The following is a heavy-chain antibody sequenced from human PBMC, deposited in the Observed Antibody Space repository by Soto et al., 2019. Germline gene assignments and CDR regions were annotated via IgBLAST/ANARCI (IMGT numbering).Heavy chain of an antibody. V-gene: IGHV4-34*01. J-gene: IGHJ6*03. CDR1: GGSFSGYY. D-gene: IGHD3-10*01. Sequence: SETLSLTCAVYGGSFSGYYWSWIRQPPGKGLEWIGEINHSGSTNYNPSLKSRVTISVDTSKNQFSLKLSSVTAADTAVYYCARAITMVRGRHEYYYYYYMDVWGKGTTVTVSS. CDR2: INHSGST. CDR3: ARAITMVRGRHEYYYYYYMDV.